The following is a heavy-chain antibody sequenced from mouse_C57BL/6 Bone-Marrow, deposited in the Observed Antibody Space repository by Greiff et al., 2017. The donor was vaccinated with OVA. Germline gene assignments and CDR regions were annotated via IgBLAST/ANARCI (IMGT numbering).Heavy chain of an antibody. CDR3: TRDNYGSSFDY. Sequence: EVQRVESGEGLVKPGGSLKLSCAASGFTFSSYAMSWVRQTPEKRLEWVAYISSGGDYIYYADTVKGRFTISRDNARNTLYLQMSSLKSEDTAMYYCTRDNYGSSFDYWGKGTTLTVSS. V-gene: IGHV5-9-1*02. CDR2: ISSGGDYI. CDR1: GFTFSSYA. D-gene: IGHD1-1*01. J-gene: IGHJ2*01.